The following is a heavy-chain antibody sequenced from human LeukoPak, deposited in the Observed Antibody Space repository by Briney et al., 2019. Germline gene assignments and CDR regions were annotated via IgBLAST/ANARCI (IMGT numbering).Heavy chain of an antibody. CDR2: ISYDGSNK. Sequence: GGSLRLSCAASGFTFSSYAMHWVRQAPGKGLEWVAVISYDGSNKYYADSVKGRFTISRDNSKNTLYLQMNSLRAEDTAVYYCARVGAARPFDYWGQGTLVTVSS. J-gene: IGHJ4*02. CDR1: GFTFSSYA. D-gene: IGHD6-6*01. CDR3: ARVGAARPFDY. V-gene: IGHV3-30*04.